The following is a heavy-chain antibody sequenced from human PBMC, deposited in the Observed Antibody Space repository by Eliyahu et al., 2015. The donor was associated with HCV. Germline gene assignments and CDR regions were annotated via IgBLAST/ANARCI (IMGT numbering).Heavy chain of an antibody. CDR2: IIPILGTT. J-gene: IGHJ4*01. CDR1: GGTFSQYS. D-gene: IGHD3-10*01. Sequence: QVQLVQSGAEAKKPGSSVKVSCKVSGGTFSQYSINWVRQAPGQGLEWMGDIIPILGTTNYAQKFQGRVTIIADESTSTAYMELSSLRSEDTAIYFCARAGGFGDLIRYYFDYWGQGTLVTVSA. V-gene: IGHV1-69*01. CDR3: ARAGGFGDLIRYYFDY.